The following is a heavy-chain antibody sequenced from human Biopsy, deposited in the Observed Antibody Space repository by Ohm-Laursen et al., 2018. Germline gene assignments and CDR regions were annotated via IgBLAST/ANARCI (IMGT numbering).Heavy chain of an antibody. J-gene: IGHJ4*02. V-gene: IGHV1-46*01. Sequence: SVKVSCKTSGYTFTAYGISWVRQAPGQGLEWMGMINPSGSTTSYPQIFQGRVTMTRDTSKSTVYMELSSLRSADTAVYFCARNTGRYGDLYYFDYWGQGTLVTVSS. CDR1: GYTFTAYG. CDR3: ARNTGRYGDLYYFDY. D-gene: IGHD4-17*01. CDR2: INPSGSTT.